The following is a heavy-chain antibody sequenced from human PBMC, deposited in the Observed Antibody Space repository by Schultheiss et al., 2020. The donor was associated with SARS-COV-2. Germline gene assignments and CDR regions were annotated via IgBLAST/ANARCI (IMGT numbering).Heavy chain of an antibody. Sequence: GGSLRLSCAASGFTFSSYAMSWVRQTPGEGLQWVSTISANGYDTYYAESVKGRFTISRDQFANTLYLQMNSLRAEDTAIYYCAKRIHHCPGASCPEWWGRGTLVTVYS. CDR3: AKRIHHCPGASCPEW. CDR2: ISANGYDT. D-gene: IGHD2-15*01. CDR1: GFTFSSYA. J-gene: IGHJ4*02. V-gene: IGHV3-23*01.